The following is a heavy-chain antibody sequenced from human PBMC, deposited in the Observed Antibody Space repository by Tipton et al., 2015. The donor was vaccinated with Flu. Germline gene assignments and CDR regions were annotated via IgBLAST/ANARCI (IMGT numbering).Heavy chain of an antibody. CDR3: ARDLIDYVDYDSFISVRNDAFDI. J-gene: IGHJ3*02. CDR1: GGSFSGYY. Sequence: TLSLTCAVYGGSFSGYYWSWIRQPPGKGLEWFGEINHSGSTNYNPSLKSRVTISVDTSKNQFSLKLSSVTAADTAVYYCARDLIDYVDYDSFISVRNDAFDIWGQGTMVTVSS. CDR2: INHSGST. D-gene: IGHD3-22*01. V-gene: IGHV4-34*01.